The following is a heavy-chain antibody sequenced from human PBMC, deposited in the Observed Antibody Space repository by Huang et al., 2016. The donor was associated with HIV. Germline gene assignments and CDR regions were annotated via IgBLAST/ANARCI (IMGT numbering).Heavy chain of an antibody. D-gene: IGHD1-1*01. Sequence: QVQLVESGGGVVKPGRSLRLSCAASGFTFSSYGMHWVRQVPGKGLEGVAVKSYDGSQEYYADSVRGRFTISRDNSEDTVYLQMNSLRPEDTAVYYCTRDQVVEDRTTNALDIWGQGTKVTVFS. CDR1: GFTFSSYG. J-gene: IGHJ3*02. V-gene: IGHV3-30*03. CDR3: TRDQVVEDRTTNALDI. CDR2: KSYDGSQE.